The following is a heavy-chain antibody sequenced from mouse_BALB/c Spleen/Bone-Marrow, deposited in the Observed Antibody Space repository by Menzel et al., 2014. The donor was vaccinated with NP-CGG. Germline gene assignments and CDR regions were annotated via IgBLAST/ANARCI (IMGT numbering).Heavy chain of an antibody. Sequence: LVESGAELVRPGSSVKISCKASGYAFSNYWMNWVKQRPGQGLEWIGQIYPGDGDTNYNGRFKGKATLTADKSSSTAYMQLSSLTSEDPAVYFCAKLLRADYAMDYWGQGTSVTVSS. V-gene: IGHV1-80*01. CDR1: GYAFSNYW. D-gene: IGHD1-1*01. J-gene: IGHJ4*01. CDR2: IYPGDGDT. CDR3: AKLLRADYAMDY.